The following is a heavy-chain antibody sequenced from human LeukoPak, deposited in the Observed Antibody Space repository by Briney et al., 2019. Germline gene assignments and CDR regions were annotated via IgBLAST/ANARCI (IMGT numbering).Heavy chain of an antibody. D-gene: IGHD3-3*01. CDR1: GFTFSSYD. CDR2: IWYDGSNK. CDR3: ARDPTYDFWSGPYGMDV. V-gene: IGHV3-33*01. J-gene: IGHJ6*02. Sequence: GGSLRLPCAASGFTFSSYDMHWVRQAPGKGLEWVAVIWYDGSNKYYADSVKGRFTISRDNSKNTLYLQMNSLRAEDTAVYYCARDPTYDFWSGPYGMDVWGQGTTVTVSS.